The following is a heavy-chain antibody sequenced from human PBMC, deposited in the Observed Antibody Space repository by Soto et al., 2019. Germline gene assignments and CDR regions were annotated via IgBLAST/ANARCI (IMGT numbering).Heavy chain of an antibody. D-gene: IGHD4-17*01. J-gene: IGHJ4*02. CDR2: ISYTGST. V-gene: IGHV4-59*01. CDR3: ARDADTTVTRGGFDY. CDR1: GGSISTYY. Sequence: QLQESGPGLVKPSETLSLICTISGGSISTYYWSWIRQPPGKGLEWIGFISYTGSTTYNPSLKSRVTMSVGTPKNHFSLRLTSVTAADTAIYFCARDADTTVTRGGFDYWGRGTLVTVSS.